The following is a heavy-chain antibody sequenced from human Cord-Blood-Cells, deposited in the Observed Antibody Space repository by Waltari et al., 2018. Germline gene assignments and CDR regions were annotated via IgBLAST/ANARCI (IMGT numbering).Heavy chain of an antibody. CDR3: ATDPLYCSSTSCSWFDP. Sequence: QVQLVQSGAEVKTPGASVKVSCKVSGYTLTDLSMHWVRQAPGKGLEWMGGFDPEDGETIYAQKFQGRVTMTEDTSTDTAYMELSSLRSEDTAVYYCATDPLYCSSTSCSWFDPWGQGTLVTVSS. CDR1: GYTLTDLS. CDR2: FDPEDGET. J-gene: IGHJ5*02. V-gene: IGHV1-24*01. D-gene: IGHD2-2*01.